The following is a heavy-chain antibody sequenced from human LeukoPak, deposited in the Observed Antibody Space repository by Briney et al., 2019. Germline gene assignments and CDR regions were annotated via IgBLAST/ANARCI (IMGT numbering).Heavy chain of an antibody. Sequence: ASVKVSCKASGYTFTGYYMHWVRQAPGQGLEWMGWINPNSGGTNYAQKFQGWVTMTRDTSISTAYMELSSLRSEDTAVYYCARVPYSGSYDFDYWGQGTLVTVFS. CDR2: INPNSGGT. CDR3: ARVPYSGSYDFDY. J-gene: IGHJ4*02. V-gene: IGHV1-2*04. D-gene: IGHD1-26*01. CDR1: GYTFTGYY.